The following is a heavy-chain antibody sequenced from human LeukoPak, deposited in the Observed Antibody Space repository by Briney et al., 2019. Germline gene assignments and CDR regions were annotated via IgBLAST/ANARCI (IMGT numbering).Heavy chain of an antibody. D-gene: IGHD6-19*01. V-gene: IGHV3-23*01. CDR1: GFTFSSYA. CDR2: ISGSGGST. Sequence: GGSLGLSCAASGFTFSSYAMSWVRQAPGKGLEWVSAISGSGGSTYYADSVKGRFTISRDNSKNTLYLQMNSLRAEDTAVYYCAKDRNNGWYWEMDYWGQGTLVTVSS. CDR3: AKDRNNGWYWEMDY. J-gene: IGHJ4*02.